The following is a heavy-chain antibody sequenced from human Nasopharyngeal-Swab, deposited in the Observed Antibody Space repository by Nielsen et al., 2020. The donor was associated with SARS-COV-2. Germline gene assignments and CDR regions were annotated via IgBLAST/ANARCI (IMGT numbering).Heavy chain of an antibody. CDR1: GFTFHDFA. CDR2: ITSDGDTT. D-gene: IGHD3-3*01. Sequence: GESLKISYAASGFTFHDFAMHWVRQAPGKGLEWVSLITSDGDTTLYADSVKGRFTISRDNSRNSLYLQMNSLRLEDTAFYYCAKPTIFGAEIDYWGQGTLVTVSS. V-gene: IGHV3-43D*03. J-gene: IGHJ4*02. CDR3: AKPTIFGAEIDY.